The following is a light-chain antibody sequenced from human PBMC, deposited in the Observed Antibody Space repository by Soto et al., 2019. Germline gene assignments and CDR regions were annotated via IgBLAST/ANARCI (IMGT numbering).Light chain of an antibody. Sequence: QSALTQPASVSGTPGQSITISCPGTSSDVGGYNYVSWYQQHPGKAPKLMIYEVSNRPSGVSNRFSGSKSGNTASLTISGLQAEDEADYYCSSYTSSSTRLVFGTGTKVTVL. CDR2: EVS. J-gene: IGLJ1*01. CDR3: SSYTSSSTRLV. V-gene: IGLV2-14*01. CDR1: SSDVGGYNY.